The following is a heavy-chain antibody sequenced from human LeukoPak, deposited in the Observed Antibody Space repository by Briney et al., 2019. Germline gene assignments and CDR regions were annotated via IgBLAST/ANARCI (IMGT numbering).Heavy chain of an antibody. V-gene: IGHV3-13*01. Sequence: GGSLRLSCSASGFTFSNYDMHWVRQEKGKGLEWVSSIGTGGHTYYAPSVKGRFTISRENAKNSLYLQMNSLRTGDTAIYYCTRGGLEAPCDVWGQGTMVAVSS. J-gene: IGHJ3*01. CDR2: IGTGGHT. D-gene: IGHD5-24*01. CDR1: GFTFSNYD. CDR3: TRGGLEAPCDV.